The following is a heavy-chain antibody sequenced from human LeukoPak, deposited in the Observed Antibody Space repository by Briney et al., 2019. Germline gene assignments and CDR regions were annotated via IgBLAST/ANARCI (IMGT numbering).Heavy chain of an antibody. D-gene: IGHD3-10*01. CDR1: GDSISSSAHY. J-gene: IGHJ5*02. CDR3: ARAGGFTLVRGAVNNWFDP. CDR2: MYYSGST. V-gene: IGHV4-39*07. Sequence: SETLSLTCTVSGDSISSSAHYWGWIRQAPGKGLEWIGSMYYSGSTYYNPSLKSRVTISVDTSKNQFSLKLSSVTAADTAVYYCARAGGFTLVRGAVNNWFDPWGQGTLVTVSS.